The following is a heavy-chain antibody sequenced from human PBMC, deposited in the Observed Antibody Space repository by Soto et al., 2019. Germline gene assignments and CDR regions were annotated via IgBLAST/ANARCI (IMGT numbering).Heavy chain of an antibody. J-gene: IGHJ4*02. CDR2: IYYSGST. CDR3: ARDDAHYYYDSSGSSN. V-gene: IGHV4-61*01. Sequence: QVQLQESGPGLVKPSETLSLTCTVSGGSVSSGSYYWSWIRQPPGKGLGWIGYIYYSGSTNYNPSLKRRVTISVDTSQNQSSLKLSSVTAADTAVYYCARDDAHYYYDSSGSSNWGQGPLLTASS. CDR1: GGSVSSGSYY. D-gene: IGHD3-22*01.